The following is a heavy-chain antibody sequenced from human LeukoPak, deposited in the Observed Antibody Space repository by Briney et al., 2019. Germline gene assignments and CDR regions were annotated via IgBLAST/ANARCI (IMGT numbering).Heavy chain of an antibody. CDR3: AKHYYDSSGTPRYFDY. Sequence: GGSLRLSCAASGFTFSSYAMSWVRQAPGKGLEWVSAIGGTNGRTYYADSVKGRFTISRDNSKNTLFLQMSSLRDEDTAVYYCAKHYYDSSGTPRYFDYWGQGTLVTVSS. J-gene: IGHJ4*02. CDR2: IGGTNGRT. CDR1: GFTFSSYA. V-gene: IGHV3-23*01. D-gene: IGHD3-22*01.